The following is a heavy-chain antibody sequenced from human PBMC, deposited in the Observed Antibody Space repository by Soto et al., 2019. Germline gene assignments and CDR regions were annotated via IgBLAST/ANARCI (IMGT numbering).Heavy chain of an antibody. CDR3: AREDDGGDRDYYGLDV. D-gene: IGHD2-21*02. CDR2: IHYSGSI. J-gene: IGHJ6*02. Sequence: QVQLQQSGPGLVKPSQTLSLTCTVSGGSISYEYYHWTWIRQSPGKGLEWIGSIHYSGSIIYNPSFKRRVTISVDTSKNQFSLQLSSVTAADTAVYFCAREDDGGDRDYYGLDVWGQGTTVTVSS. V-gene: IGHV4-30-4*08. CDR1: GGSISYEYYH.